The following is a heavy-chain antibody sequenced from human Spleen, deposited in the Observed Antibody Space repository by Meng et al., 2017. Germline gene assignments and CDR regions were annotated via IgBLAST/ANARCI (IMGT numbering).Heavy chain of an antibody. D-gene: IGHD5-18*01. V-gene: IGHV3-23*01. CDR2: ISASGGST. J-gene: IGHJ4*02. CDR3: ARDGGDLDTACVDY. CDR1: GFTFSSHG. Sequence: GESLKISCAGSGFTFSSHGMTWVRQAPGKGLEWVSAISASGGSTYYADSAKGRFTISRDNAKNSLYLQMNSLRAEDTAVYYCARDGGDLDTACVDYWGQGTLVTVSS.